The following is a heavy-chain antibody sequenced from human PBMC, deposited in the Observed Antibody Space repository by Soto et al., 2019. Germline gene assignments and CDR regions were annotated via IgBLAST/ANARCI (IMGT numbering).Heavy chain of an antibody. V-gene: IGHV5-51*03. J-gene: IGHJ4*02. CDR1: GYSFTSYW. Sequence: GAEVKKPGESLKISCKGSGYSFTSYWIGWVRQMPGKGLEWMGIIYPGDSDTRYSPSFQGQVTISADKSISTAYLQWSSLKASDTAMYYCARGRDCSSTSCFYFDYWGQGTLVTVSS. CDR3: ARGRDCSSTSCFYFDY. D-gene: IGHD2-2*01. CDR2: IYPGDSDT.